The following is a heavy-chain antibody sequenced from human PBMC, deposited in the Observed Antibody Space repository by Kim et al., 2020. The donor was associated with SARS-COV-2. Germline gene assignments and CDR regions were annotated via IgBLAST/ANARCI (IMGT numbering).Heavy chain of an antibody. CDR3: SGGSGSGYSFDY. Sequence: SETLSLNCSVSGGSISSNTYHWAWIRQSPGKGLEWIGSFFYRGSTYYNPTLESRVTKSFDTSRNQFSLTLSSVTAADTAVYYCSGGSGSGYSFDYWGQGTLVTVSS. CDR2: FFYRGST. CDR1: GGSISSNTYH. J-gene: IGHJ4*02. V-gene: IGHV4-39*07. D-gene: IGHD3-22*01.